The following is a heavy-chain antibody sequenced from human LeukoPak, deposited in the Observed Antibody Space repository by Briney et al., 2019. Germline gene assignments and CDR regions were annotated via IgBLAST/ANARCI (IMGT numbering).Heavy chain of an antibody. J-gene: IGHJ4*02. CDR1: GFTFSSYA. CDR3: AKDHYDSSGYSDY. CDR2: ISGSGGST. D-gene: IGHD3-22*01. V-gene: IGHV3-23*01. Sequence: GGSLRLSCAASGFTFSSYAMSWVRQAPGKGLEWVSAISGSGGSTYYADSVKGRLTISRDNSKNTLYLQMNSLRAEDTAVYYCAKDHYDSSGYSDYWGQGTLVTVSS.